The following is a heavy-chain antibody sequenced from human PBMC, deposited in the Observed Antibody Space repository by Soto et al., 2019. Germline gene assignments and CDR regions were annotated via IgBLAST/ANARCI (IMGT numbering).Heavy chain of an antibody. CDR1: GFTFSNAW. D-gene: IGHD2-15*01. J-gene: IGHJ4*02. Sequence: GGSLRLSCAASGFTFSNAWMNWVRQAPGKGLEWVGRIKSKTDGGTTDYAAPVKGRFTISRDDSKNTLYLQMNSLKTEDTAGYYCTTLESDCSGGSCYSVDYWGQGTLVTVSS. V-gene: IGHV3-15*07. CDR2: IKSKTDGGTT. CDR3: TTLESDCSGGSCYSVDY.